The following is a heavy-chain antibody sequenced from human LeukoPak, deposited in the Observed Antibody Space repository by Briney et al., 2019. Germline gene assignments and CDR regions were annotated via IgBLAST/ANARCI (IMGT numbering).Heavy chain of an antibody. D-gene: IGHD3-9*01. CDR1: GYTFTGYY. V-gene: IGHV1-2*02. CDR3: ASYYDILTGYNDFFDY. CDR2: INPNSGGT. Sequence: ASVKVSCKASGYTFTGYYMHWVRQAPGQGLEWMGWINPNSGGTNYAQKFQGRVTMTRDTSISTAYMELSRLRSDDTAVYYCASYYDILTGYNDFFDYGGQGTLVTVSS. J-gene: IGHJ4*02.